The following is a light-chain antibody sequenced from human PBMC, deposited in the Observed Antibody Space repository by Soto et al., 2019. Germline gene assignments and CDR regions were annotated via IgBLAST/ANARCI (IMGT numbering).Light chain of an antibody. V-gene: IGKV3-20*01. CDR2: GAS. Sequence: EIVLAQSSGTLSLSPVDRATLSCRASQTISSRYLTWYQQKPGQVPRRLIYGASSRATGIPDRFSGSGSGTDFTLTISRLEPEDVAVYYCQHSGNSHGTFGQGTKVDI. CDR1: QTISSRY. CDR3: QHSGNSHGT. J-gene: IGKJ1*01.